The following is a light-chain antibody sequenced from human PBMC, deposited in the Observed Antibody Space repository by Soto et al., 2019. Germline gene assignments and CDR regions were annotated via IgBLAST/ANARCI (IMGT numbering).Light chain of an antibody. J-gene: IGKJ4*01. Sequence: TLVVSPGEAALPSCRASQSVSSSYLAWYQQKPGQAPRLLIYGASSRATGIPDRFSGSGSGTDFTLTISRLEPEDFAVYYCQQYGSSPNTFGGGTKVDIK. CDR3: QQYGSSPNT. V-gene: IGKV3-20*01. CDR1: QSVSSSY. CDR2: GAS.